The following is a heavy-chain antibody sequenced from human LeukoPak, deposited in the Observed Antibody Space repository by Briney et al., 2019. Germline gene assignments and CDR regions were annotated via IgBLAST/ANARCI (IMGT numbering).Heavy chain of an antibody. Sequence: PGGSLRLSCAASGFTFRNHWMHWVRQAPGKGLVWVSRINTDGSGAIYADSVKGRFIIARDNAKNTLYLQMNSLRAEDTAVYFCAGDWRSEDWYLDLWGRGTLVTVSS. CDR2: INTDGSGA. V-gene: IGHV3-74*01. CDR3: AGDWRSEDWYLDL. CDR1: GFTFRNHW. J-gene: IGHJ2*01.